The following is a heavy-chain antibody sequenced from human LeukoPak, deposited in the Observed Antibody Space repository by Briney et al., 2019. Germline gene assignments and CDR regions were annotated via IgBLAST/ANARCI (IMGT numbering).Heavy chain of an antibody. CDR1: GFTFSSYS. CDR2: ISSSSSYI. V-gene: IGHV3-21*01. Sequence: SGGSLRLSCAASGFTFSSYSMNWVRQAPGKGLEWVSSISSSSSYIYYADSVKGRFTISRDNAKNSLYLQMNSLRAEDTAVYYCARKLDYYYDSSGLKDWDYFQHWGQGTLVTVSS. J-gene: IGHJ1*01. D-gene: IGHD3-22*01. CDR3: ARKLDYYYDSSGLKDWDYFQH.